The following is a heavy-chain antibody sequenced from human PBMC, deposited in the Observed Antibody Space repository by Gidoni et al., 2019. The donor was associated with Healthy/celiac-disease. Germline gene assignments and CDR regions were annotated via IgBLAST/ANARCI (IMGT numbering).Heavy chain of an antibody. CDR3: TRDYLDYYYYYMDV. D-gene: IGHD3-16*02. CDR1: GFTFGDYA. V-gene: IGHV3-49*03. Sequence: EVQLVESGGGLVQPGRSLRLSCTASGFTFGDYAMSWFRQAPGKGLEWVGCIRSKAYGGTTEYAASVKGRFTISRDDSKSIAYLQMNSLKTEDTAVYYCTRDYLDYYYYYMDVWGKGTTVTISS. J-gene: IGHJ6*03. CDR2: IRSKAYGGTT.